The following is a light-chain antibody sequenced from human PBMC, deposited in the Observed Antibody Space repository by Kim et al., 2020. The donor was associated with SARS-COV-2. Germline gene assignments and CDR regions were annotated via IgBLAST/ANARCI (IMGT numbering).Light chain of an antibody. CDR1: NIGSKN. CDR3: QLWDSSTWV. Sequence: VALGQTARITCGGNNIGSKNVHWFQQKPGQAPVLVIYRDNNRPSGIPERFSGSNSGNTATLTISRAQAGDEADYYCQLWDSSTWVFGGGTQLTVL. J-gene: IGLJ3*02. V-gene: IGLV3-9*01. CDR2: RDN.